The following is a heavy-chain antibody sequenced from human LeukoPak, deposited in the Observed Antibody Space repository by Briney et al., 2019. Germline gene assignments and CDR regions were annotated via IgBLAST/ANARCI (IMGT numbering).Heavy chain of an antibody. CDR1: GGSISSYY. CDR2: IYYSGST. CDR3: ARHGPSGSQTRFYAFDI. Sequence: SSETLSLTCTVSGGSISSYYWSWIRQPPGKGLEWIGYIYYSGSTNYNPSLKSRVTISVDTSKNLFSLKLSSVTAADTAVYYCARHGPSGSQTRFYAFDIWGQGTMVTVSS. D-gene: IGHD1-26*01. V-gene: IGHV4-59*08. J-gene: IGHJ3*02.